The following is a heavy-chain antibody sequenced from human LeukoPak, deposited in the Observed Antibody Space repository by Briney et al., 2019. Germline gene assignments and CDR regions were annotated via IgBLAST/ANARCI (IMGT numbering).Heavy chain of an antibody. D-gene: IGHD3-10*01. J-gene: IGHJ4*02. Sequence: ASVKVSCKASGYTFTSYYMHWVRQAPGQGLEWMGIINPSGGSTSYAQKFQGRVTMTRDTSTSTVYMELSSLRSEDTAVYYCAREPYYYGSGGYLGIDYWGQGTLVTVSS. CDR3: AREPYYYGSGGYLGIDY. CDR1: GYTFTSYY. V-gene: IGHV1-46*01. CDR2: INPSGGST.